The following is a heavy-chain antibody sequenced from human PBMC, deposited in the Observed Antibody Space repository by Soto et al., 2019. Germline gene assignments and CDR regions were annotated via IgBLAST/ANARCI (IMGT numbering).Heavy chain of an antibody. CDR1: GGTFSSYA. D-gene: IGHD2-15*01. Sequence: QVQLVQSGAEVKKPGSSVKVSCKASGGTFSSYAISWVRQAPGQGLEWMGGIIPIFGTANYAQKFQGRVTITADESTSKGYMELSSMRSEDTAVYYCTSAALYCSGGSCYHLYYYYYGMHVWGQGTTVTVSS. V-gene: IGHV1-69*01. CDR2: IIPIFGTA. CDR3: TSAALYCSGGSCYHLYYYYYGMHV. J-gene: IGHJ6*02.